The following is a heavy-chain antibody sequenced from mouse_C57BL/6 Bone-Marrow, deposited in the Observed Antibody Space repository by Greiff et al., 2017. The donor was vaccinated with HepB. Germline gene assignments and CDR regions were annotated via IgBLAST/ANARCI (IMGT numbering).Heavy chain of an antibody. D-gene: IGHD1-1*01. CDR1: GYTFTSYW. CDR2: IHPSDSDT. J-gene: IGHJ1*03. CDR3: AMTGYYGSSYWYFDV. Sequence: QVQLQQPGAELVKPGASVKVSCKASGYTFTSYWMHWVKQRPGQGLEWIGRIHPSDSDTNYNQKFKGKATLTVDKSSSTAYMQLSSLTSEDSAVYYCAMTGYYGSSYWYFDVWGTGTTVTVSS. V-gene: IGHV1-74*01.